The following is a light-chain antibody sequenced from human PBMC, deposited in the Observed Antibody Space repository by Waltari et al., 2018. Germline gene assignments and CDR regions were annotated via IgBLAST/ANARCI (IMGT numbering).Light chain of an antibody. CDR3: SSYTSSSTLI. CDR2: DVS. V-gene: IGLV2-14*03. J-gene: IGLJ2*01. CDR1: SSDVGGYDY. Sequence: GTSSDVGGYDYVSWYQQHPGKAPKLMIYDVSNRPSGVSNRFSGSKSGNTASLTISGLQAEDEADYYCSSYTSSSTLIFGGGTKLTVL.